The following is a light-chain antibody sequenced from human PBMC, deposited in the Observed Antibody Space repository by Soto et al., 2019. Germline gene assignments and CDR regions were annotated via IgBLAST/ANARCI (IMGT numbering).Light chain of an antibody. V-gene: IGLV2-23*01. Sequence: QSVLTQPPSVSGTPGQSITISCTVTGXDVRTYNLVYWYQQHSGKVPKLMISEASKRPSGVSNRFSGSQPGNTASLPVSGLQGEAEADYYCCSYADDKTYVFGGGTKVTV. J-gene: IGLJ1*01. CDR3: CSYADDKTYV. CDR2: EAS. CDR1: GXDVRTYNL.